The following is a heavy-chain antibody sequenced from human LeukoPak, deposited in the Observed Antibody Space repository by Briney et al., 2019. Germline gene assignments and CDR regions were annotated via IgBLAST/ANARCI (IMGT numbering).Heavy chain of an antibody. J-gene: IGHJ4*02. CDR1: GFTFSDYY. CDR2: ISSSGSNI. D-gene: IGHD6-25*01. CDR3: ARDVGVGYSSCYDY. V-gene: IGHV3-11*01. Sequence: KSGGSLRLSCAASGFTFSDYYMSWIRRAPGKGLEWVSYISSSGSNIYYADSVKGRFTISRDNAKNSLYLQMNSLRAEDTVVYYSARDVGVGYSSCYDYWGQGTLVTVSS.